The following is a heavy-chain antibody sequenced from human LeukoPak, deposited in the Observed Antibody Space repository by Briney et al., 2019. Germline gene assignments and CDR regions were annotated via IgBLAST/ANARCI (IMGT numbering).Heavy chain of an antibody. J-gene: IGHJ4*02. CDR3: ARVHYYDSSGYYQYYFDY. CDR2: ISSSSSTI. CDR1: GFTFSSYS. D-gene: IGHD3-22*01. Sequence: GGSLRLSCAASGFTFSSYSMNWVRQAPGKGLEWVSSISSSSSTIYYADSVKGRFTISRDNAKNSLYLQMNSLRAEDTAVYYCARVHYYDSSGYYQYYFDYWGQGTLVTVSS. V-gene: IGHV3-48*04.